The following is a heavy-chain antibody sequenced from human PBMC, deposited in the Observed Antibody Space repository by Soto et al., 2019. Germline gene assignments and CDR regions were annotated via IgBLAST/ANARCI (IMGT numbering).Heavy chain of an antibody. CDR1: GFTFSSYA. V-gene: IGHV3-30-3*01. Sequence: GSLRLSCAASGFTFSSYAMHWVRQAPGKGLEWVAVISYDGSNKYYADSVKGRFTISRDSSKNTLYLQMNSLRAEDTAVYYCARADYGDYVGHFDYWGQGTLVTVSS. D-gene: IGHD4-17*01. CDR3: ARADYGDYVGHFDY. CDR2: ISYDGSNK. J-gene: IGHJ4*02.